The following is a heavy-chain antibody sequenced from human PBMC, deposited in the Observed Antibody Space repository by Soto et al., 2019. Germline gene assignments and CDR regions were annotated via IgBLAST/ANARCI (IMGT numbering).Heavy chain of an antibody. Sequence: GGALRVSCATSGFTFSDYYMSWIRQSPGKGLERVSYIGTRGNTKYYADSVRGRFTISRDNAKNSLYLQMNSLRADDTAVYYCARDGTEYYGEYYDYWGQGIPVTVSS. CDR2: IGTRGNTK. CDR1: GFTFSDYY. CDR3: ARDGTEYYGEYYDY. V-gene: IGHV3-11*01. D-gene: IGHD4-17*01. J-gene: IGHJ4*02.